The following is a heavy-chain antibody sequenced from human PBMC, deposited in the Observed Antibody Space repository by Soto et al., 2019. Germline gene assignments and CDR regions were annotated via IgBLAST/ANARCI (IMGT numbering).Heavy chain of an antibody. CDR1: GFTFSSYS. CDR3: ARETYYYDSSGYYIHYFDD. V-gene: IGHV3-21*01. Sequence: GGSLRLSCAASGFTFSSYSMNWVRQAPGKGLEWVSSISSSSSYIHYADSVKGRFTISRDNAKNSLYLQMNSLRAEDTAVYYCARETYYYDSSGYYIHYFDDWGQGTRVTVAS. D-gene: IGHD3-22*01. J-gene: IGHJ4*02. CDR2: ISSSSSYI.